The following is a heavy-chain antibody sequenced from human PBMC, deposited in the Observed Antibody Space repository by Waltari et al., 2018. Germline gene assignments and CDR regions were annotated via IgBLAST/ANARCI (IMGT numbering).Heavy chain of an antibody. CDR1: DGSISRGTYY. CDR3: ARSLHIFRAAAGMFDY. J-gene: IGHJ4*02. Sequence: QLQLQESGPGLVKPSETLSLPCPVSDGSISRGTYYWGWIRQSPGKGLEWIGSIYYSGSTSYNPSLKSRVTISVDTPKHQFSLKLSSVTAADTAVYYCARSLHIFRAAAGMFDYWGQGSLVIVSS. D-gene: IGHD6-13*01. CDR2: IYYSGST. V-gene: IGHV4-39*01.